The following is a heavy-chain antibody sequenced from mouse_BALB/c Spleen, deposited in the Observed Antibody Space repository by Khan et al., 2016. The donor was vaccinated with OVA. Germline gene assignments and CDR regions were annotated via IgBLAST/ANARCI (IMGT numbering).Heavy chain of an antibody. D-gene: IGHD2-3*01. CDR3: ARGDGYYVYFDY. V-gene: IGHV1-81*01. CDR2: IYPGSDNA. J-gene: IGHJ2*01. Sequence: VQLQQSGPELVKPGASVKMSCKASGYTFTYYVITWVKQRTGQGLEWIGEIYPGSDNAYYNERFKGKAILTADKSSNTPHMQLSSLTSEDSAVYFCARGDGYYVYFDYWGQGTTLTVSS. CDR1: GYTFTYYV.